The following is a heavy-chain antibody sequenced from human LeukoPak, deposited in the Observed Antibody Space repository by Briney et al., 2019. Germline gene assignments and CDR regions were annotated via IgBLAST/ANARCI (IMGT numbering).Heavy chain of an antibody. Sequence: SETLSLTCTVSGGSISSSSYYWGWIRQPPGKGLEWIGSIYYSGSTYYNPSLKSRVTISVDTSKNQFSLKLSSVTAADTAVYYCAREPYYYDILTGYYHYFDYWGQGTLVTVSS. V-gene: IGHV4-39*07. CDR1: GGSISSSSYY. CDR2: IYYSGST. CDR3: AREPYYYDILTGYYHYFDY. J-gene: IGHJ4*02. D-gene: IGHD3-9*01.